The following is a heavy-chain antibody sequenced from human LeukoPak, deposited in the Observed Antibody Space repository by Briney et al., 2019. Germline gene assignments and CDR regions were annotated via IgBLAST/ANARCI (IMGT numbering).Heavy chain of an antibody. D-gene: IGHD5-24*01. CDR2: VFHSGTT. V-gene: IGHV4-59*08. J-gene: IGHJ3*02. CDR1: GDSLTSHF. CDR3: ARRMATVTDAFDI. Sequence: PSETLSLTCNVSGDSLTSHFWSWIRQTPGKGLEWIGYVFHSGTTNYSPSLKSRVTISLDTSKKQFYLRLASVTAAHTALYYCARRMATVTDAFDIWGRGTMVSVSS.